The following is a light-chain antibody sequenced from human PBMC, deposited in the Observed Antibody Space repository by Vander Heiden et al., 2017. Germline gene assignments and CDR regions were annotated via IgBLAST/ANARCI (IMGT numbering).Light chain of an antibody. Sequence: TQMTLSPSSLSASVPDRVTITCRASQNINNYLDWYQQKRGKAPNLLIYATSSLQSGVPSRFSGSGSGTDFTLTISSLQPEDSATYYCQQSYSAPLTFGGGTKVEIK. CDR1: QNINNY. V-gene: IGKV1-39*01. CDR2: ATS. CDR3: QQSYSAPLT. J-gene: IGKJ4*01.